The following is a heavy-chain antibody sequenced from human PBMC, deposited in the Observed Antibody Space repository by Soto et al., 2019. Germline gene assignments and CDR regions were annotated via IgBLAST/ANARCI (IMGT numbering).Heavy chain of an antibody. D-gene: IGHD2-2*01. CDR2: ISGSGGST. CDR1: GFTFTRYT. J-gene: IGHJ6*02. V-gene: IGHV3-23*01. CDR3: AKDFWGGYRSSMDV. Sequence: PVGSLRLSWVASGFTFTRYTMSWVPQGPGKGLEWVSTISGSGGSTYYADSVKGRFTISRDNSKNTLYLQMNSLRAEDTAVYYCAKDFWGGYRSSMDVCGQGTTVTVSS.